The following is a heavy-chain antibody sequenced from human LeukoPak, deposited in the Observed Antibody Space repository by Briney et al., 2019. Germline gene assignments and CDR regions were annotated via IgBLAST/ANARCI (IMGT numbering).Heavy chain of an antibody. V-gene: IGHV3-21*01. CDR1: GFTFSSYS. CDR3: ARDPPSDPLPFDY. CDR2: ISTGSSYI. Sequence: GGSLRLSCAASGFTFSSYSMNWVRQAPGKGLEWVSSISTGSSYIYYADSVKGRFTISRDNAKNSLYLQMNSPRAEDTAVYYCARDPPSDPLPFDYWGQGTLVTVSS. J-gene: IGHJ4*02. D-gene: IGHD1-26*01.